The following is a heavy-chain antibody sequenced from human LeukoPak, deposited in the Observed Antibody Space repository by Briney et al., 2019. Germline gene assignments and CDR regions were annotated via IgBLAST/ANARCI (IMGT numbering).Heavy chain of an antibody. CDR1: GGSVGSGTYY. Sequence: PSETLSLTCTVSGGSVGSGTYYWGWIRQPPGKGLEWIGSIYHSGSTYYNPSLKSRVTISVDTSKNQFSLKLSSVAAADTAVYYCAGFLVGAILHDYWGQGTLVTVSS. CDR2: IYHSGST. D-gene: IGHD1-26*01. J-gene: IGHJ4*02. V-gene: IGHV4-39*07. CDR3: AGFLVGAILHDY.